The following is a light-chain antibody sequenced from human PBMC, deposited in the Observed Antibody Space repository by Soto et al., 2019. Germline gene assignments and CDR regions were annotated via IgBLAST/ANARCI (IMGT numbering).Light chain of an antibody. Sequence: DIQMTQSPSSLSASVGDSVTITCQASQDISNYLNWYQQKPGKAPKLLIYDASNLDIGVPSRFSGSGSGTHFTFTISSLQPEDFATYYCQQYDYLPITFGQGTRL. CDR3: QQYDYLPIT. CDR2: DAS. CDR1: QDISNY. J-gene: IGKJ5*01. V-gene: IGKV1-33*01.